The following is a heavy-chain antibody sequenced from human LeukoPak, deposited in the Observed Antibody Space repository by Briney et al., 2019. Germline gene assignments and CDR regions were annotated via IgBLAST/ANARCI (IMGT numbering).Heavy chain of an antibody. V-gene: IGHV5-51*01. CDR1: GYSFTSYW. CDR3: ARQYYDSSGYIPYFDY. J-gene: IGHJ4*02. Sequence: GESLKISCKGSGYSFTSYWIGWVRQMPGKGLEWMGIIYPGDSDTRYSPSFQGQVTISADQPISTAYLQWSSLKASDTAMYYCARQYYDSSGYIPYFDYWGQGTLVTVSS. D-gene: IGHD3-22*01. CDR2: IYPGDSDT.